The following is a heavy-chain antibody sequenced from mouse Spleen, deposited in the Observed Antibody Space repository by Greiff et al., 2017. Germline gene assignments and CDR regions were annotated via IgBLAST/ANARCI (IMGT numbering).Heavy chain of an antibody. CDR1: GFNIKDDY. D-gene: IGHD4-1*01. V-gene: IGHV14-4*01. Sequence: EVKLVESGAELVRPGASVKLSCTASGFNIKDDYMHWVKQRPEQGLEWIGWIDPENGDTEYASKFQGKATITADTSSNTAYLQLSSLTSEDTAVYYCTFNWDRAYWGQGTLVTVSA. CDR3: TFNWDRAY. J-gene: IGHJ3*01. CDR2: IDPENGDT.